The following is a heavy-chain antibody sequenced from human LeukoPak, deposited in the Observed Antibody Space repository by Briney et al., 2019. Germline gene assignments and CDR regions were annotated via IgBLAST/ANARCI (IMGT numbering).Heavy chain of an antibody. CDR1: GFTFSDYA. CDR3: ARDWDYVWGSFRPYYLDY. V-gene: IGHV3-23*01. CDR2: ISNSGGYT. J-gene: IGHJ4*02. Sequence: GGSLRLSCAASGFTFSDYAMSWARQAPGKGLEWVSTISNSGGYTFFADSVKGRFTISRDNSKNTIYLQMNSLRAEDTAVYYCARDWDYVWGSFRPYYLDYWGQGTLVTVSS. D-gene: IGHD3-16*02.